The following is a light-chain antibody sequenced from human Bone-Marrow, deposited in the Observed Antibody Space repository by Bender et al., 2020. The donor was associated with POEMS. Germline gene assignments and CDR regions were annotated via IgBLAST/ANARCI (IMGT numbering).Light chain of an antibody. V-gene: IGLV3-21*04. J-gene: IGLJ3*02. CDR2: DDR. Sequence: YVLTQPPSVSVAPGDTARITCGGDNVEGTSVHWYQQEPGLAPVMIIFDDRDRPSGIPERFSASNSGNTATLIISRVEPGDEADYYCQVWDSSSDHRVFGGGTKLTVL. CDR1: NVEGTS. CDR3: QVWDSSSDHRV.